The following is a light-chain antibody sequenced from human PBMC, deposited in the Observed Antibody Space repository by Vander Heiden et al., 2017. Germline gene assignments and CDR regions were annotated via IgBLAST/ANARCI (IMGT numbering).Light chain of an antibody. Sequence: QSALTQPPSASGSPGQSVTVSCTGTSSDVGGYKYVSWYQQHPGKAPKLMIYEVTKRPSGVPDRFSGSKSGNTASLTVSVLQAEDEADYYCISYAGSNNLVFGGGTKLTVL. CDR2: EVT. V-gene: IGLV2-8*01. CDR1: SSDVGGYKY. J-gene: IGLJ2*01. CDR3: ISYAGSNNLV.